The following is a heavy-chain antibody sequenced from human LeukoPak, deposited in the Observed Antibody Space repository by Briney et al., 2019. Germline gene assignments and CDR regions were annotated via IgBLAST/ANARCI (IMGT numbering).Heavy chain of an antibody. D-gene: IGHD3-3*01. J-gene: IGHJ4*02. CDR1: GGSISSSSYY. CDR2: IYYSGST. V-gene: IGHV4-61*05. CDR3: ARGPRGWSGYPYYFDY. Sequence: SETLSLTCTVSGGSISSSSYYWGWIRQPPGKGLEWIGYIYYSGSTNYNPSLKSRVTISVDTSKNQFSLKLSSVTAADTAVYYCARGPRGWSGYPYYFDYWGQGTLVTVSS.